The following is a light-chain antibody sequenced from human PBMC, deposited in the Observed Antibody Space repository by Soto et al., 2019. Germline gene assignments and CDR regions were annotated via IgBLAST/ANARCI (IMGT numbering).Light chain of an antibody. CDR1: QSVSSY. J-gene: IGKJ5*01. Sequence: SPGERATLSCRASQSVSSYLAWYQQKPGQAPRLLIYDASNRATGIPARFSGSGSGTDFTLTISSLEPEDFAVYYCQQRSNWPITFGQGTRLEIK. V-gene: IGKV3-11*01. CDR3: QQRSNWPIT. CDR2: DAS.